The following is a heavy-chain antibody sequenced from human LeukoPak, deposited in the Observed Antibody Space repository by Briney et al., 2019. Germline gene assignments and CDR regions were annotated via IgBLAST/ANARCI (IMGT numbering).Heavy chain of an antibody. CDR3: AGKLRFLEWLLSDAFDI. D-gene: IGHD3-3*01. CDR1: GFTFSDYW. V-gene: IGHV3-74*01. Sequence: GGSLRLSCAASGFTFSDYWMHWVRQAPGEGLVWVSRVNTDGSTYYADSVKGRFTISRDNAENTLYLQMNSLRAEDTAVYYCAGKLRFLEWLLSDAFDIWGQGTMVTVSS. J-gene: IGHJ3*02. CDR2: VNTDGST.